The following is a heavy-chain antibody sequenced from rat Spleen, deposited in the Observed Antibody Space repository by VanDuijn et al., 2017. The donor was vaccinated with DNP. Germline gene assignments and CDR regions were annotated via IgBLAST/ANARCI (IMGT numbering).Heavy chain of an antibody. CDR1: GFTFSDYY. V-gene: IGHV5-20*01. Sequence: EVQLVESDGGLVQPGRSLKLSCAVSGFTFSDYYMAWVRQAPAKGLEWVATISYNGGTPYYRDSVKGRFSISRDNAKSTLYLQVNSLRSEDTATYYCTSNPHIRTAAPFDYWGQGVMVTVSS. CDR2: ISYNGGTP. J-gene: IGHJ2*01. CDR3: TSNPHIRTAAPFDY. D-gene: IGHD3-8*01.